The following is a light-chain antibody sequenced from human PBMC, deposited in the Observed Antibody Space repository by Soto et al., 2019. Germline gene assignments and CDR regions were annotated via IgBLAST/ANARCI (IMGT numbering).Light chain of an antibody. V-gene: IGKV3-20*01. J-gene: IGKJ4*01. CDR1: QSVSSNY. CDR3: QQYGSSPLT. Sequence: IVLTQSPGTLSLSPGERATLSCRASQSVSSNYLAWYQQKPGQAPRLLIYGASSRATGIPDRFSGSGSGTDFTLTIIRLEPEDFAVYYCQQYGSSPLTFGGGIKVEIK. CDR2: GAS.